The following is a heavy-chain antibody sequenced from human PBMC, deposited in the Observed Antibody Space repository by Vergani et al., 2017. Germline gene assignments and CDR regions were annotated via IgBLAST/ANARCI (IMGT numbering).Heavy chain of an antibody. J-gene: IGHJ6*03. V-gene: IGHV1-69*01. CDR2: IIPIFGTA. CDR1: GGTFSSYA. D-gene: IGHD3-9*01. CDR3: AXDRRPVVLTGYYIGGFYYYYMDV. Sequence: QVQLVQSGAEVKKPGSSVKVSCKASGGTFSSYAISWVRQAPGQGLEWMGGIIPIFGTANYAQKFQGRVTITADESTSTAYMELSSLRSEDTAVYYCAXDRRPVVLTGYYIGGFYYYYMDVWGKGTTVTVSS.